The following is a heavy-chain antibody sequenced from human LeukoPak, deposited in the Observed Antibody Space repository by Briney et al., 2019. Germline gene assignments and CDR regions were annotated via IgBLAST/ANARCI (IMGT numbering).Heavy chain of an antibody. CDR3: ARGVRGQQLVYFYYYYMDV. D-gene: IGHD6-13*01. CDR1: GGSISSSSYY. Sequence: SETLSPTCTVSGGSISSSSYYWGWIRQPPGKGLEWIGSIYYSGSTYYNPSLKSRVTISVDTSKNQFSLKLSSVTAADTAVYYCARGVRGQQLVYFYYYYMDVWGKGTTVTVSS. J-gene: IGHJ6*03. V-gene: IGHV4-39*07. CDR2: IYYSGST.